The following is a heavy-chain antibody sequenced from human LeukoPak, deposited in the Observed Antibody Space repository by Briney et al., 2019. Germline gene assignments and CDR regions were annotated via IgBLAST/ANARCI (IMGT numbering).Heavy chain of an antibody. Sequence: SETLSLTCTVSGGSISNSNYYWGWIRQPPGKGLEWIGSIYYSGSTYYNPSLKSRVTISVDTSKNQFSLKLSSVTAADTAVYYCAREGRGQWELLRIDYWGQGILVTVSS. CDR1: GGSISNSNYY. D-gene: IGHD1-26*01. V-gene: IGHV4-39*07. CDR2: IYYSGST. J-gene: IGHJ4*02. CDR3: AREGRGQWELLRIDY.